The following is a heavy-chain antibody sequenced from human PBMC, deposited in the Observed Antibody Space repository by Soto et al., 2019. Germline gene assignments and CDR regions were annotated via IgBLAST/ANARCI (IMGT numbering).Heavy chain of an antibody. CDR1: GGSFSGYY. V-gene: IGHV4-34*01. D-gene: IGHD6-13*01. CDR3: ARGWQQLGV. CDR2: INHSGST. J-gene: IGHJ4*02. Sequence: QVQLQQWGAGLLKPSETLSLTCAVYGGSFSGYYWSWIRQPPGKGLEWIGEINHSGSTNYNPSLKSRVTISVDTSKNQFSLQLSSVTAADTAAYYCARGWQQLGVWGQGTLVTVSS.